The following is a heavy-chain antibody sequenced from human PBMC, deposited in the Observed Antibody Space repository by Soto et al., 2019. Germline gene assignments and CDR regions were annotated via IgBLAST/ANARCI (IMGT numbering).Heavy chain of an antibody. J-gene: IGHJ4*02. Sequence: QVQLVQSGAEVKKPGASVKVSCKASGYTFTSYDINWVRQATGQGLEWMGWMNPNSGNTGYAQKFQGRVTMTRNTSISTAYMELSSLRSEDMAVYYCARGIWDFGVTTRRYDYWGQGTLVTVSS. CDR3: ARGIWDFGVTTRRYDY. CDR1: GYTFTSYD. V-gene: IGHV1-8*01. D-gene: IGHD4-17*01. CDR2: MNPNSGNT.